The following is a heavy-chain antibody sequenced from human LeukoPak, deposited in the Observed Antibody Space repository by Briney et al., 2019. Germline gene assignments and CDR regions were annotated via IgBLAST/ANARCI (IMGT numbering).Heavy chain of an antibody. D-gene: IGHD3-22*01. CDR2: IYYSGST. Sequence: SETLSLTCTVSGGSISSYYWSWIRQPPGKGLEWIAYIYYSGSTNYNPSLKSRVTISVDTSKNQFSLKLSSVTAADTAVYYCATLQLYYYDSSGYQDAFDIWGQGTMVTVSS. CDR3: ATLQLYYYDSSGYQDAFDI. CDR1: GGSISSYY. V-gene: IGHV4-59*01. J-gene: IGHJ3*02.